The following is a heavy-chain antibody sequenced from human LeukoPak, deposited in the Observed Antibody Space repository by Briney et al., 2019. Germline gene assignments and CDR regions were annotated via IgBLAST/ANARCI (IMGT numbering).Heavy chain of an antibody. CDR2: VYYSGST. V-gene: IGHV4-39*01. CDR3: VYTSGWYLYSYFDC. CDR1: GGSISSNSYY. Sequence: PSQTLSLTCSVSGGSISSNSYYWGWIRQPPGKGLEWIGSVYYSGSTYHNPSLKSRVTISVDTSKNQFSLKLSSVTAADTAMYYCVYTSGWYLYSYFDCWGQGTLVTVFS. D-gene: IGHD6-19*01. J-gene: IGHJ4*02.